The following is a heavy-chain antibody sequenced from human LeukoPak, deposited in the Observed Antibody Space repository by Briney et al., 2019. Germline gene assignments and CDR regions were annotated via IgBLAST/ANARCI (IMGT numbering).Heavy chain of an antibody. J-gene: IGHJ4*02. Sequence: PGGSLRLSCAASGFTFTMYAMSWVRQAPGKGLEWVSALSGSGGSTYYTDSVRGRFTISRDNSNNSVYLQMDSLRADDTAVYYCARLGGTYVGGFDYWGQGTLVTVSS. CDR1: GFTFTMYA. V-gene: IGHV3-23*01. CDR3: ARLGGTYVGGFDY. CDR2: LSGSGGST. D-gene: IGHD1-26*01.